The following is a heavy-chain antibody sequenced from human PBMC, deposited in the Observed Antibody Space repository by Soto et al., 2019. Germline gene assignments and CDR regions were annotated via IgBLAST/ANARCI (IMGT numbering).Heavy chain of an antibody. Sequence: PSETLSLTCTVSGGSISSYYWSWIRQPPGKGLEWIGYIYYSGSTNYNPSLKSRVTISVDTSKNQFSLKLSSVTAADTAVYYCARYYDFWSGTNSGYMDVWGKGTTVTVSS. D-gene: IGHD3-3*01. CDR2: IYYSGST. V-gene: IGHV4-59*01. CDR3: ARYYDFWSGTNSGYMDV. CDR1: GGSISSYY. J-gene: IGHJ6*03.